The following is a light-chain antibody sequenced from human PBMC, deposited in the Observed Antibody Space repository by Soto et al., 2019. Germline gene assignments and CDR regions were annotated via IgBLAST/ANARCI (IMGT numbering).Light chain of an antibody. CDR3: SSYTTSTTVV. V-gene: IGLV2-14*03. CDR2: EVS. J-gene: IGLJ1*01. CDR1: SSDVGGYNL. Sequence: QSVLTQPASVFGSPGQSITFSCTGTSSDVGGYNLVSWYQQHPGKAPKLMIYEVSSRPSGVSNRFSGSKSGNTASLTISGLQPEDEADYYCSSYTTSTTVVFGTGTKVTV.